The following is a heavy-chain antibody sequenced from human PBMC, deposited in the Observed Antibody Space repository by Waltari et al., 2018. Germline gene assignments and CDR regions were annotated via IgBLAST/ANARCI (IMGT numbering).Heavy chain of an antibody. Sequence: EVQLVESGGGLVQPGGSLRLSCAASGFTFSSYSMNWVRQAPGKGLEWVSYISSSSSTIYYAGSGKGRFTISRDNAKNSLYLQMNSLRAEDTAVYYCARRDCSSTSCPFYYYGMDVWGQGTTVTVSS. CDR1: GFTFSSYS. CDR3: ARRDCSSTSCPFYYYGMDV. V-gene: IGHV3-48*01. CDR2: ISSSSSTI. D-gene: IGHD2-2*01. J-gene: IGHJ6*02.